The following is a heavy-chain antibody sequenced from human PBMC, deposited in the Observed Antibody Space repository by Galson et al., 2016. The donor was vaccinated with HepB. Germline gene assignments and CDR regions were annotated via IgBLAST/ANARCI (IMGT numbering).Heavy chain of an antibody. D-gene: IGHD5-18*01. V-gene: IGHV3-30*18. Sequence: SLRLSCAASGFIFNNYGMHWVRQAPGRGLEWVAFISDAGSNKYHADSVKGRFTISRDNSKNTLYLQMNRLRAEDTAVYFCAKDLKSGSSYVFWYFDLWGRGTLLTVSS. CDR3: AKDLKSGSSYVFWYFDL. CDR1: GFIFNNYG. J-gene: IGHJ2*01. CDR2: ISDAGSNK.